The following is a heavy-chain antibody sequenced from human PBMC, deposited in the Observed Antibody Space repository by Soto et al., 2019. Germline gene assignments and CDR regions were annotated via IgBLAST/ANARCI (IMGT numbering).Heavy chain of an antibody. D-gene: IGHD3-3*01. J-gene: IGHJ6*02. CDR1: GYSFTSYW. V-gene: IGHV5-10-1*01. CDR3: ASTYYDSDYYYYGMDV. Sequence: GESLKISCKGSGYSFTSYWISWVRQMPGKGLEWMGRIDPSDSYTNYSPSFQGHVTISADKSISTAYLQWSGLKASDTAMYYCASTYYDSDYYYYGMDVWGQGTTVTVSS. CDR2: IDPSDSYT.